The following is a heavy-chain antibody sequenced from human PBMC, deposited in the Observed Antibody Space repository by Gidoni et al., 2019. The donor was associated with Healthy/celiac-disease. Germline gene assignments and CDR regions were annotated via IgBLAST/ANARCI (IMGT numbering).Heavy chain of an antibody. CDR1: AFTFSSYE. D-gene: IGHD5-12*01. CDR2: ISSIGSTI. Sequence: VQLVESGGGLVQPGGSLRRSCAASAFTFSSYEMNWVRQAPGKGLEWVSYISSIGSTIYYADSVKGRFTISRDNAKNSLYLQMNSLRAEDTAVYYCARAHSGYDYIGYWGQGTLVTVSS. CDR3: ARAHSGYDYIGY. V-gene: IGHV3-48*03. J-gene: IGHJ4*02.